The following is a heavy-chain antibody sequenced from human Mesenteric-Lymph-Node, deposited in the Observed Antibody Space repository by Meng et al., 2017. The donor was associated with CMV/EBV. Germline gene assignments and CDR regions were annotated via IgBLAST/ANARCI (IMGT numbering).Heavy chain of an antibody. D-gene: IGHD7-27*01. Sequence: SLRLSCVISGFTFRNVDVTWVRQAPGKGLEWVSGISDATKFYADSAKGRFTISKDDSKKTLYLQMNWLRAEDTAVYYCAKVNWGSEGYWGQGTLVTVSS. V-gene: IGHV3-23*01. CDR2: ISDATK. CDR1: GFTFRNVD. CDR3: AKVNWGSEGY. J-gene: IGHJ4*02.